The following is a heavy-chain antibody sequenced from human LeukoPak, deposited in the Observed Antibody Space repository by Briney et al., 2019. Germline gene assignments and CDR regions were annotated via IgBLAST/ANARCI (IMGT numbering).Heavy chain of an antibody. CDR1: GDSISSYY. CDR3: ARDGSGSSRDV. D-gene: IGHD6-19*01. J-gene: IGHJ6*02. V-gene: IGHV3-21*01. Sequence: PSETLSLTCTGSGDSISSYYWSWIRQPPGKGLEWVSTIPSSGNYISYAVSGKVRFTVARANAKNSLQLQMNSLTAEDTAVYYCARDGSGSSRDVWGQGTTVTVSS. CDR2: IPSSGNYI.